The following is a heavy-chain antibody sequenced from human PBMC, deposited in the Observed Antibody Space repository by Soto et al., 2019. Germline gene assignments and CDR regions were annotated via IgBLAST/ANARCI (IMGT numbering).Heavy chain of an antibody. V-gene: IGHV3-74*01. D-gene: IGHD4-17*01. Sequence: GGSLRLSCAASGFTFSRYWMHWVRQAPGKGLVWVSRMNSDGSITTFADSVKGRFTISRDNAKNTLYLQLNSLRAEDTAVYYCTRETTVTSSLFDYWGQGTLVTVSS. J-gene: IGHJ4*02. CDR3: TRETTVTSSLFDY. CDR1: GFTFSRYW. CDR2: MNSDGSIT.